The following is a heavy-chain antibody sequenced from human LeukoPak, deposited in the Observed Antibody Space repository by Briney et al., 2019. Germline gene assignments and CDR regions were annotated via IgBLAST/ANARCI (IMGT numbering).Heavy chain of an antibody. D-gene: IGHD3-10*01. J-gene: IGHJ4*02. V-gene: IGHV4-61*08. CDR2: ISHSGSV. CDR1: GGSISSGGYY. CDR3: ARVKGREGSTVIIDY. Sequence: PSETLSLTCTVSGGSISSGGYYWSWIRQSPGKGLEWIGYISHSGSVNYNPSLKSRVTMSVDTSKNQFSLKLSSVTAADTAVYYCARVKGREGSTVIIDYWGQGTLVTVSS.